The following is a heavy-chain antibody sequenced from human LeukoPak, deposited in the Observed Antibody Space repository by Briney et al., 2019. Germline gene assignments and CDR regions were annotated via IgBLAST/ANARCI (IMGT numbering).Heavy chain of an antibody. CDR2: INPNSGGT. V-gene: IGHV1-2*02. CDR1: GYTFTGYY. D-gene: IGHD4-17*01. Sequence: ASVKVSCKASGYTFTGYYMHWVRQAPGQGLEWMGWINPNSGGTNYAQKFQGRVTMTRDTSISTAYMELSSLRSEDTAVYYCARALYGDYSGTYYYYYMDVWGKGTTVTISS. J-gene: IGHJ6*03. CDR3: ARALYGDYSGTYYYYYMDV.